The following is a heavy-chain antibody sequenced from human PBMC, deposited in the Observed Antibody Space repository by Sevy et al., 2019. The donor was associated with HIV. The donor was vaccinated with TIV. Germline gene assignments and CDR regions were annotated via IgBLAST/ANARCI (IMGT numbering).Heavy chain of an antibody. CDR2: IKQEGSEK. Sequence: GGSLRLSCTASGFTFSSYGMSWVRQAPGKGLEWVINIKQEGSEKYYVDSVKGRFSITRDNAKNSLYLQMNSLRAEDTALYYCANPGGKGFDPWGQGTLVTVSS. D-gene: IGHD3-16*01. V-gene: IGHV3-7*03. J-gene: IGHJ5*02. CDR1: GFTFSSYG. CDR3: ANPGGKGFDP.